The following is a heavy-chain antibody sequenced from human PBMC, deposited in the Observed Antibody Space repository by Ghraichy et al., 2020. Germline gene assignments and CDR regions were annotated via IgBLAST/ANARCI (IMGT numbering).Heavy chain of an antibody. CDR1: GFTFSNAW. J-gene: IGHJ6*02. CDR3: TTQTRWLQFDYYGMDV. D-gene: IGHD5-24*01. V-gene: IGHV3-15*01. Sequence: GGSLRLSCAASGFTFSNAWMNWVRQAPGKGLEWVGRIKSKTDGGTTDYAAPVKGRFTISRDDSKNTLYLQMNSLKTEDTAVYYCTTQTRWLQFDYYGMDVWGQGTTVTVSS. CDR2: IKSKTDGGTT.